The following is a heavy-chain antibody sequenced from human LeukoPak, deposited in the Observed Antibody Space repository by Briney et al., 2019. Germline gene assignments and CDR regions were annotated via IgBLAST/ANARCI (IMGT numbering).Heavy chain of an antibody. V-gene: IGHV3-23*01. J-gene: IGHJ4*02. CDR3: ATNPPSSSWVY. D-gene: IGHD6-13*01. Sequence: GGSLRLSCAASGFTFSNYAMSWVRQAPGKGLEWVSAISGSGGSTSYADSVKGRFTISRDNAKNTLYLQMNSLRAEDTAVYYCATNPPSSSWVYWGQGTLVTVSS. CDR1: GFTFSNYA. CDR2: ISGSGGST.